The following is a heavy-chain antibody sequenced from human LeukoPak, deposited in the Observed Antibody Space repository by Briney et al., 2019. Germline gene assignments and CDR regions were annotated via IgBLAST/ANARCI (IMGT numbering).Heavy chain of an antibody. CDR1: GYTFTSYG. J-gene: IGHJ4*02. D-gene: IGHD2-2*01. CDR3: AESLGYCTSNVCYLKY. V-gene: IGHV1-18*01. CDR2: ISTSTGDT. Sequence: ASVKVSCKASGYTFTSYGISWVRQAPGQGPEWMGWISTSTGDTKYTQKFQGRVTLTTDTSTSTAYMELRSLRSDDTAVYYCAESLGYCTSNVCYLKYWGQGTLVTVSS.